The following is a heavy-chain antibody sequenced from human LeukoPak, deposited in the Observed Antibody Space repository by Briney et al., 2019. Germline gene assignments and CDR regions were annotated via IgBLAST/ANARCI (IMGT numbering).Heavy chain of an antibody. J-gene: IGHJ4*02. D-gene: IGHD3-9*01. CDR2: ISGYNDNA. V-gene: IGHV1-18*01. CDR3: ARDRWDPLRYFDWALDY. Sequence: ASVKVSCKASGYSLIRYGISWVRQAPGQGLEWMGWISGYNDNANYAQKLQGRVTMTTDTSTSTAYMELRSLRSDDTAVYYCARDRWDPLRYFDWALDYWGQGTLVTVSS. CDR1: GYSLIRYG.